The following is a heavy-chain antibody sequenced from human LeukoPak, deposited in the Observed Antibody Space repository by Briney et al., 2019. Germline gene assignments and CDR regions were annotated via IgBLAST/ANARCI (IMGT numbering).Heavy chain of an antibody. CDR1: GGSFSGYY. D-gene: IGHD1-14*01. J-gene: IGHJ6*02. Sequence: SETLSLTCAVYGGSFSGYYWSWIRQPPGKGLEWIGEINHSGSTNYNPSLKSRVTISVDTSKNQFSLKLSSVTAADTAVYCCARRPHYYGMDVWGQGTTVTVSS. CDR2: INHSGST. V-gene: IGHV4-34*01. CDR3: ARRPHYYGMDV.